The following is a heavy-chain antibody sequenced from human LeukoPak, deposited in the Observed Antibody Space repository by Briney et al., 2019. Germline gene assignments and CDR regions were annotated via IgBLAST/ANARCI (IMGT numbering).Heavy chain of an antibody. CDR1: GFTFSSYA. J-gene: IGHJ4*02. CDR3: AKALYYYGSGSYYYFDY. Sequence: GESLRLSCAASGFTFSSYAMSWVRQAPGKGLEWVSTITDSGDGTYYADSVKGRFTISRDNSKNTLYLQVSSLRAEDTAVYYCAKALYYYGSGSYYYFDYWGQGTLVTVST. CDR2: ITDSGDGT. D-gene: IGHD3-10*01. V-gene: IGHV3-23*01.